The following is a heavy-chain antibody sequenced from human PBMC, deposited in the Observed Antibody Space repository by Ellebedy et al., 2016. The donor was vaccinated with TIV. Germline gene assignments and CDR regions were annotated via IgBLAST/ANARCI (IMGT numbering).Heavy chain of an antibody. CDR1: GGPISRSSYY. D-gene: IGHD3-10*01. Sequence: SETLSLTCTASGGPISRSSYYWGWIRQSPQKGLEWIGSIYYTGSTFYNPSLKSRVTISVDTSKRQFSLRLTSVTAADTAVYYCARWFGELLYVRWFDPWGQGTLVTVSS. CDR2: IYYTGST. J-gene: IGHJ5*02. CDR3: ARWFGELLYVRWFDP. V-gene: IGHV4-39*01.